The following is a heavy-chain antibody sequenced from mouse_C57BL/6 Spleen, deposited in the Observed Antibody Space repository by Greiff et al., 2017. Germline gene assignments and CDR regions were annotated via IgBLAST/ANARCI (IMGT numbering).Heavy chain of an antibody. D-gene: IGHD1-1*01. CDR3: ARSYGSSLYYFDY. J-gene: IGHJ2*01. V-gene: IGHV1-55*01. Sequence: VQLQQPGAELVKPGASVKMSCKASGYTFTSYWITWVKQRPGQGLEWIGDIYPGSGSTNYNEKFKSKATLTVDTSSSTAYMQLSSLTSEDAAVDYCARSYGSSLYYFDYWGQGTTLTGSS. CDR2: IYPGSGST. CDR1: GYTFTSYW.